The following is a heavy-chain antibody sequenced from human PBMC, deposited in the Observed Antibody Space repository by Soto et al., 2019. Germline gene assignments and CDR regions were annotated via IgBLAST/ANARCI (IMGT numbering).Heavy chain of an antibody. D-gene: IGHD1-26*01. Sequence: QVQLVQSGAEVQKPGSSVKVSCKASGGTLDSQGISWFRQAPGQGLEWMGRITPVSETANYAQRFQGRVTITADKSTSTAYMELSGLKSDDTAVYYCARGRLTATKSGARGACEIWGQGTMIIVSS. J-gene: IGHJ3*02. CDR1: GGTLDSQG. CDR3: ARGRLTATKSGARGACEI. V-gene: IGHV1-69*06. CDR2: ITPVSETA.